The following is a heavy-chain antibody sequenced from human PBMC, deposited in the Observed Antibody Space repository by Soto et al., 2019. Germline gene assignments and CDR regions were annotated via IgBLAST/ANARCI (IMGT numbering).Heavy chain of an antibody. D-gene: IGHD3-3*01. CDR3: ARPSHRGTLYDFWSGYIPAHAFDI. CDR1: GCSFTSYW. V-gene: IGHV5-51*01. CDR2: IYPGDSDT. Sequence: GESLKISCKGSGCSFTSYWIGWVRQMPGKGLEWMGIIYPGDSDTRYSPSFQGQVTISADKSISTAYLQWSSLKASDTAMYYCARPSHRGTLYDFWSGYIPAHAFDIWGQGTMVTVSS. J-gene: IGHJ3*02.